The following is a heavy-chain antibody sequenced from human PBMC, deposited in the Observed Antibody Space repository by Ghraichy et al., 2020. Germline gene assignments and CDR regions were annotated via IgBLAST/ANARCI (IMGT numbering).Heavy chain of an antibody. J-gene: IGHJ6*02. Sequence: GGSLRLSCAASGFTFSSYAMSWVRQAPGKGLEWVSAISGSGGSTYYADSVKGRFTISRDNSKNTLYLQMNSLRAEDTAVYYCVNNGYSSSWYPFPTYYYYYGMDVWGQGTTVTVSS. V-gene: IGHV3-23*01. CDR2: ISGSGGST. CDR1: GFTFSSYA. CDR3: VNNGYSSSWYPFPTYYYYYGMDV. D-gene: IGHD6-13*01.